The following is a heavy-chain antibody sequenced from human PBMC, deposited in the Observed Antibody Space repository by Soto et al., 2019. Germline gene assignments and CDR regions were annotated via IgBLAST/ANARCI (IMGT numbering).Heavy chain of an antibody. CDR1: GFTFSDYY. J-gene: IGHJ6*02. CDR3: ARDSHSGSYFYYYYGMDV. CDR2: SSSSGSTI. V-gene: IGHV3-11*01. D-gene: IGHD1-26*01. Sequence: GGAMRLSCAASGFTFSDYYMSWIRQAPGKGLEWVSYSSSSGSTIYYADSVKGRFTISRDNAKNSLYLQMNSLRAEDTAVYYCARDSHSGSYFYYYYGMDVWGQGTTVTVSS.